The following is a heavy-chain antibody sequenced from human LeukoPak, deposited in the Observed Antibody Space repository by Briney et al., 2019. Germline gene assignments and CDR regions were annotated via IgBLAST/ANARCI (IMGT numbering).Heavy chain of an antibody. CDR2: IYYSGST. D-gene: IGHD2-15*01. V-gene: IGHV4-39*07. CDR3: ARVGGFYYYYYMDV. J-gene: IGHJ6*03. CDR1: GVSISSSSYY. Sequence: SETLSLTSTVSGVSISSSSYYWGWIRQPPGKGLGWIGSIYYSGSTYYNPSLKSRVTISVDTSKNQLSLKLSSVTAADTAVYYCARVGGFYYYYYMDVWGKGTTVTVSS.